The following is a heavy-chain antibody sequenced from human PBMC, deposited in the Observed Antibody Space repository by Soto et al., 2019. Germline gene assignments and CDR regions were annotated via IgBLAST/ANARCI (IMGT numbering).Heavy chain of an antibody. CDR1: GFTFSDYY. D-gene: IGHD2-15*01. V-gene: IGHV3-11*05. CDR3: AREGGYCSGGSCYVSWFDP. CDR2: ISSSSSYT. J-gene: IGHJ5*02. Sequence: PGGSLRLSCAASGFTFSDYYMSWIRQAPGKGLEWVSYISSSSSYTNYADSVKGRFTISRDNAKNSLYLQMNSLRAEDTAVYYCAREGGYCSGGSCYVSWFDPWGQGTLVTVSS.